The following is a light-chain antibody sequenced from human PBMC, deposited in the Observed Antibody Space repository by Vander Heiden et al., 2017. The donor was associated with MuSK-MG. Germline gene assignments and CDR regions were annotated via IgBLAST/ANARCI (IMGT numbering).Light chain of an antibody. CDR1: NSDVGGYNY. CDR2: DVT. Sequence: QSALPQPASVSGSPGPSITISCTGTNSDVGGYNYVSWYQQLPGTAPKLMIYDVTDRPSGVSNRFSGSKSGNTASLAISRLQAEDEADYYCSSYASTNTVVFGGGTKLTVL. CDR3: SSYASTNTVV. V-gene: IGLV2-14*03. J-gene: IGLJ2*01.